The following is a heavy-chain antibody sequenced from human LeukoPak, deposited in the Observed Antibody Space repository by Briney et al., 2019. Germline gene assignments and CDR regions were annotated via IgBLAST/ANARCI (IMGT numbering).Heavy chain of an antibody. CDR3: ARGPREMSTIFDY. D-gene: IGHD5-24*01. V-gene: IGHV4-4*07. J-gene: IGHJ4*02. CDR2: IYTRGSA. Sequence: SETLSLTCSVSGGAISSYCWNWIRLPAGKGLEWIGCIYTRGSAIHNPSIKSRVTISVETAKNQYSLRLNSVTAADTAVYFCARGPREMSTIFDYWGQGTLVTVSS. CDR1: GGAISSYC.